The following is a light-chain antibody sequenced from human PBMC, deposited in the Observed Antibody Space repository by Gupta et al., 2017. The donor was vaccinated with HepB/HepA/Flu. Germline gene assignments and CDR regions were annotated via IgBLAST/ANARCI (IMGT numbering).Light chain of an antibody. CDR3: QSYDNSRSGLYV. V-gene: IGLV1-40*01. CDR2: RNG. CDR1: SSNIGVSYD. Sequence: SVLTQPTAVSGAPGQGVTISGTGSSSNIGVSYDVHRYQQLPETAPNHLIHRNGNRPARGPVPISCSKSGTSASLAITGLQAEDEADYYCQSYDNSRSGLYVFGTGTKVTVL. J-gene: IGLJ1*01.